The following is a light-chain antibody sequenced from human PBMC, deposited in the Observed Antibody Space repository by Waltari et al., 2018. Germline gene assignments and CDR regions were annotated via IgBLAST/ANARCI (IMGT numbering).Light chain of an antibody. Sequence: TQMTQSPSSVSASVGDRGTITCRARQGVSSWLAWYQQTPGQAPKLPIYAGSTLHSGVPSRFSGSGSGTDFIFTISSLQPEDSATFFCRQTNTFPYTFGQGTKVEIK. CDR1: QGVSSW. J-gene: IGKJ2*01. CDR3: RQTNTFPYT. CDR2: AGS. V-gene: IGKV1-12*01.